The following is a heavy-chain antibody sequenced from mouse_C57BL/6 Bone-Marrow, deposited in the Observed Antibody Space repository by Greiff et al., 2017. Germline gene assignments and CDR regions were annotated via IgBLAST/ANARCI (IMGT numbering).Heavy chain of an antibody. CDR2: FHPYNDDT. CDR3: ARINYYGSSLDFDV. J-gene: IGHJ1*03. Sequence: VKLMESGAELVKPGASVKMSCKASGYTFTTYPIEWMKQNHGKSLEWIGNFHPYNDDTKYNEKFKGKATLTVEKSSSTVYLEISLLTSDDSAVYYCARINYYGSSLDFDVWGTGTTVTVSS. D-gene: IGHD1-1*01. CDR1: GYTFTTYP. V-gene: IGHV1-47*01.